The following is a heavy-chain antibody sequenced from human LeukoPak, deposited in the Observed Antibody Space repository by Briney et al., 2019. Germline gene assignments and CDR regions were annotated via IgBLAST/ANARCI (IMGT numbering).Heavy chain of an antibody. CDR1: GGTFSSYA. Sequence: SVKVSCKASGGTFSSYAISWVRQAPGQGLEWVGWISAYNGNTDYAQKFQGRVTMTTDRPTSTGYMELRSLRSDDTAVYYCARDRSHGDAFDIWGQGTMVIVSS. CDR3: ARDRSHGDAFDI. V-gene: IGHV1-18*01. J-gene: IGHJ3*02. CDR2: ISAYNGNT.